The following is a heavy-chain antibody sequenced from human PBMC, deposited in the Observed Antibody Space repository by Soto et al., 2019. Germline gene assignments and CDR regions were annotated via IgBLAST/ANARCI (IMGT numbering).Heavy chain of an antibody. CDR2: IYYSGST. D-gene: IGHD4-4*01. Sequence: SETLSLTCTVSGGSISSSDYYWGWIRQPPGKGLEWIGSIYYSGSTSYNPSLKSRAIISVDTSENQFSLRLSSLTAGDTAMYYCARGRLQSDWVDPWGQGTLVTVSS. CDR1: GGSISSSDYY. J-gene: IGHJ5*02. V-gene: IGHV4-39*01. CDR3: ARGRLQSDWVDP.